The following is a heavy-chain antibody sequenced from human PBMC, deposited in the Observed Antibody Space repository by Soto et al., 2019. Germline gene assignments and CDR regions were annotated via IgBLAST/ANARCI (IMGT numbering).Heavy chain of an antibody. Sequence: ASEDLSLTCTVSGCSISRGDYFWCWIRQPPGKGLEWIGYIYYSGSTYYNPSLKSRVTISVDTSKNQFSLKLSSVTAADTAVYYCARVLSGDYFDYWGQGTLVTVSS. CDR2: IYYSGST. V-gene: IGHV4-30-4*01. D-gene: IGHD3-10*01. J-gene: IGHJ4*02. CDR3: ARVLSGDYFDY. CDR1: GCSISRGDYF.